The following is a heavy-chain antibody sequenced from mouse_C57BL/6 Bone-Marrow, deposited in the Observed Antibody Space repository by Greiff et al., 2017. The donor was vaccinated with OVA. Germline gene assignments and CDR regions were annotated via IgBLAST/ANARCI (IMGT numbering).Heavy chain of an antibody. J-gene: IGHJ2*01. Sequence: VQLQESGAELVKPGASVKLSCKASGYTFTSYWMHWVKQRPGQGLEWIGMIHPNSGSTNYNEKFKSKATLTVDKSSSTAYMQLSSLTSEDSAVYYCAVTTVVEGDYWGQGTTLTVSS. D-gene: IGHD1-1*01. CDR3: AVTTVVEGDY. CDR1: GYTFTSYW. CDR2: IHPNSGST. V-gene: IGHV1-64*01.